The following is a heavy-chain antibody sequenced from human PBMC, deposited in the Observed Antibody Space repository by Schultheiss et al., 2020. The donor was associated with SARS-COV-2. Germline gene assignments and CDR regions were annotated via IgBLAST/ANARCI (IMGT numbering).Heavy chain of an antibody. CDR2: IYSGGST. V-gene: IGHV3-66*02. Sequence: GESLKISCAASGFTVSSNYMSWVRQAPGKGLEWVSVIYSGGSTYYADSVKGRFTISRDNSKNTLYLQMNSLRAEDTAVYYCARDPFSWGDGAFDIWGQGTMVTVSS. D-gene: IGHD2-21*01. J-gene: IGHJ3*02. CDR3: ARDPFSWGDGAFDI. CDR1: GFTVSSNY.